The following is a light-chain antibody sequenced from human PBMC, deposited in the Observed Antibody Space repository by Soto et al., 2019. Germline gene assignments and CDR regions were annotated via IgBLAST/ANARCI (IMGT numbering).Light chain of an antibody. CDR1: QSVGSN. CDR3: QQYKNWPMYT. V-gene: IGKV3-15*01. CDR2: GAS. Sequence: LTQSPGTLSVYPGEGATLSCRASQSVGSNLAWYQQKPGQAPRLLVYGASTRATGIPARFSGSGSGTEFTLTISSLQSEDFAVYYCQQYKNWPMYTFGQGTRLEIK. J-gene: IGKJ5*01.